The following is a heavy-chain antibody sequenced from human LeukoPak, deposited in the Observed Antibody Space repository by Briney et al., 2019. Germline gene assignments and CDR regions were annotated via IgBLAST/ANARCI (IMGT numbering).Heavy chain of an antibody. V-gene: IGHV1-3*01. CDR2: INAGNGNT. J-gene: IGHJ4*02. Sequence: ASVKVSCKASGYTFINYYMHWVRQAPGQRLEWMGWINAGNGNTKYSQKFQGRVTITRDTSASTAYMELSSLRSEDTAVYYCARVVDVNSYGLFDYWSQGTLVTVSS. CDR1: GYTFINYY. D-gene: IGHD5-18*01. CDR3: ARVVDVNSYGLFDY.